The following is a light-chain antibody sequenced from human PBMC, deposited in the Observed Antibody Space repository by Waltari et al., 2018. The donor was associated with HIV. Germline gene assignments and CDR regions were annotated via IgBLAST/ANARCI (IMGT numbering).Light chain of an antibody. CDR2: EVS. CDR1: RSDVGSYNL. CDR3: CSYAGSSYV. Sequence: QSALTQPASVSGSPGQSITISCPGTRSDVGSYNLVSWYQQHPGKAPKLMIYEVSKRPSGVSNRFSGSKSGNTASLTISGLQAEDEADYYCCSYAGSSYVFGTGTKVTVL. V-gene: IGLV2-23*02. J-gene: IGLJ1*01.